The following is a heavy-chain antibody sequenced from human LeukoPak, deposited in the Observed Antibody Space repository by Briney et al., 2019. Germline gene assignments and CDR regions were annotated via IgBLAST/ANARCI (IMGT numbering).Heavy chain of an antibody. CDR3: ARAVQRTLYCSSTSCYTPYFDY. CDR2: INHSGST. J-gene: IGHJ4*02. V-gene: IGHV4-34*01. D-gene: IGHD2-2*01. CDR1: GGSFSGYY. Sequence: PSETLSLTCAVYGGSFSGYYWSWTRQPPGKGLEWIGEINHSGSTNYNPSLKSRVTISVDTSKNQFSLKLSSVTAADTAVYYCARAVQRTLYCSSTSCYTPYFDYWGQGTLVTVSS.